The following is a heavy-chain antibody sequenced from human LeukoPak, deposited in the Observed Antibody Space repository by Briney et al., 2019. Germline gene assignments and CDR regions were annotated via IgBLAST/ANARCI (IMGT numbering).Heavy chain of an antibody. J-gene: IGHJ4*02. D-gene: IGHD1-26*01. CDR2: IYYNGSP. V-gene: IGHV4-59*02. Sequence: PSETLSPTCTVSGGSVSSNYWSWIRQPPGKGLEWIGYIYYNGSPNYNPSLKSRVTISLDTSKNQFSLNLSSVTAADTAVYYCARETVGATLYFDYWGQGTLVTVSS. CDR1: GGSVSSNY. CDR3: ARETVGATLYFDY.